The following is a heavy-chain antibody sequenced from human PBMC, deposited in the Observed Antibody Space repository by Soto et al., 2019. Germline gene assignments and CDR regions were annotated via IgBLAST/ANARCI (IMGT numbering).Heavy chain of an antibody. CDR3: ALDIVVVPAATSYYYYYMDV. V-gene: IGHV1-69*02. D-gene: IGHD2-2*01. CDR1: GGTFSSYT. J-gene: IGHJ6*03. Sequence: ASVKVSCKASGGTFSSYTISWVRQAPGQGLEWMGRIIPILGIANYAQKFQGRVTITADKSTGKAYMELSSLRSEDTAVYYCALDIVVVPAATSYYYYYMDVWGKGTTVTVSS. CDR2: IIPILGIA.